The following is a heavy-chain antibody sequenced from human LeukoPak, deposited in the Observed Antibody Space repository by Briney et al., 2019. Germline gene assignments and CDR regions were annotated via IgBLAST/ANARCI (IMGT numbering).Heavy chain of an antibody. J-gene: IGHJ6*03. D-gene: IGHD6-13*01. V-gene: IGHV1-18*01. Sequence: ASVKVSCKASGYTFTSYGISWVRQAPGQGLEWMGWISAYNGNTNYAQKLQGRVTMTTDTSTSTAYMELSSLRSEDTAVYYCARWIAAADYYYYYMDVWGKGTTVTVSS. CDR2: ISAYNGNT. CDR3: ARWIAAADYYYYYMDV. CDR1: GYTFTSYG.